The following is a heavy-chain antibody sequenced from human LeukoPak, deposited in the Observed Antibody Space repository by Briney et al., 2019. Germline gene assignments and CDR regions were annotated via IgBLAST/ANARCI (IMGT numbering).Heavy chain of an antibody. J-gene: IGHJ5*02. CDR2: IYTSGIN. CDR3: ARDYYGSGSWDLNWFDP. D-gene: IGHD3-10*01. CDR1: GGSISSYY. Sequence: PSETLSLTCTVSGGSISSYYWSWIRQPAGKGLEWIGRIYTSGINNYNPPLKRRVTISVDTSKNQFSLKLSSVTAADTAVYYCARDYYGSGSWDLNWFDPWGQGTLVTVSS. V-gene: IGHV4-4*07.